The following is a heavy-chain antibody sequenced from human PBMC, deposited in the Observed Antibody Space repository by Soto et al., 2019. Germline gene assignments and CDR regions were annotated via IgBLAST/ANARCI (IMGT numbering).Heavy chain of an antibody. CDR3: ARGLGAAAGRLAEYFQH. D-gene: IGHD6-13*01. CDR1: GGSFSGYY. J-gene: IGHJ1*01. Sequence: SETLSLTCAVYGGSFSGYYWSWIRQPPGKGLEWIGEINHSGSTNYNPSLKSRVTISVDTSKNQFSLKLSSVTAADTAVYYCARGLGAAAGRLAEYFQHWGQGTLVTVS. V-gene: IGHV4-34*01. CDR2: INHSGST.